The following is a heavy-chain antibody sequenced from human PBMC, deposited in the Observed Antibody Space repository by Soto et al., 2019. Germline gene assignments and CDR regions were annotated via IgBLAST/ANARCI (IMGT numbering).Heavy chain of an antibody. J-gene: IGHJ5*02. CDR3: ARQIVVVQAAIGNWFDP. CDR1: GYSFTSYW. V-gene: IGHV5-10-1*01. CDR2: IDPSDSYT. D-gene: IGHD2-2*01. Sequence: GESLKISCKGSGYSFTSYWISWVRQMPGKGLEWMGRIDPSDSYTNYSPSFQGHVTISADKSISTAYLQWSSLKASDTAMYYCARQIVVVQAAIGNWFDPWGQGTLVTVSS.